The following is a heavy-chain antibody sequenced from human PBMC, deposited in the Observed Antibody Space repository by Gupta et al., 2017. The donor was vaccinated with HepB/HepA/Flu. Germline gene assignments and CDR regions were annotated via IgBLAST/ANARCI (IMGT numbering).Heavy chain of an antibody. J-gene: IGHJ5*02. CDR2: INHSGSI. Sequence: QVQEYQWGAGLVKPLGTLPLTCAVYDGSFSDYSWNWIRQPPGQGLEWIGEINHSGSINYNPSLKSRLTISVDTSKRQVSLKLRSVTAADTAVYFCARGGLQGSCGQGTLVTVSP. V-gene: IGHV4-34*01. D-gene: IGHD5-24*01. CDR3: ARGGLQGS. CDR1: DGSFSDYS.